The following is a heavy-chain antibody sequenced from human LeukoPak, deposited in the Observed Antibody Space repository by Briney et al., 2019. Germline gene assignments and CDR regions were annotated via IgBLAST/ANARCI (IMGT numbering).Heavy chain of an antibody. J-gene: IGHJ4*02. V-gene: IGHV1-3*01. Sequence: ASVKVSCKASGYTFTSYAMHWVRQAPGQRLEWMGWINAGNGNTKYSQKFQGRVTITRDTSASTAYMELSSLRSEDTAVYYYARARITMIVPPVYWGQGTLVTVSS. CDR2: INAGNGNT. CDR3: ARARITMIVPPVY. CDR1: GYTFTSYA. D-gene: IGHD3-22*01.